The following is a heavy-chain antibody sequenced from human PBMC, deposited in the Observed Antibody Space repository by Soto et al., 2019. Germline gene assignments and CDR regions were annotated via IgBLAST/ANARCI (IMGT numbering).Heavy chain of an antibody. J-gene: IGHJ6*02. CDR2: IIPIFGTA. Sequence: SVKVSCQASLCTFRSYAISLLGLAPGPPLEWMGGIIPIFGTANYAQKFQGRVTITAEKSTSTAYMELSSLRSEDTAVYYCARDHATEMASYYYYVRDVWGQGTTVTVSS. CDR1: LCTFRSYA. V-gene: IGHV1-69*06. CDR3: ARDHATEMASYYYYVRDV. D-gene: IGHD5-12*01.